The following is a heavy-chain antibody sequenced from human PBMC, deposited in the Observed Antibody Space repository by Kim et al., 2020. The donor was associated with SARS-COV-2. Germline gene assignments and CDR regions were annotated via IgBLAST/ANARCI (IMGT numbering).Heavy chain of an antibody. CDR3: ARTNSRYYYGSGSPRFYFDY. D-gene: IGHD3-10*01. CDR1: GGSFSGYY. CDR2: INHSGST. Sequence: SETLSLTCAVYGGSFSGYYWSWIRQPPGKGLEWIGEINHSGSTNYNPSLKSRVTISVDTSKNQFSLKLSSVTAADTAVYYCARTNSRYYYGSGSPRFYFDYWGQGTLVTVSS. V-gene: IGHV4-34*01. J-gene: IGHJ4*02.